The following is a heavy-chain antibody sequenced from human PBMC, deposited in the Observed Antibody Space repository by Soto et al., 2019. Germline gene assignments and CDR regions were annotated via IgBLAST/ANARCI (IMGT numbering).Heavy chain of an antibody. CDR1: GGSISSGGYY. V-gene: IGHV4-31*03. J-gene: IGHJ6*02. D-gene: IGHD3-10*01. Sequence: SETLSLTCTFSGGSISSGGYYWSWIRQHPGKGLEWIGYIYYSGSTYYNPSLKSRVTISVDTSKNQFSLKLSSVTAADTAVYYCATRDQYGSGSYRGTYYYYGMDVWGQGTMVTVSS. CDR3: ATRDQYGSGSYRGTYYYYGMDV. CDR2: IYYSGST.